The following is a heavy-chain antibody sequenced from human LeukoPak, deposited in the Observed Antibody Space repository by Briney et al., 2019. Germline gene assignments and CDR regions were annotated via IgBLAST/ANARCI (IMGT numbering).Heavy chain of an antibody. J-gene: IGHJ4*02. CDR3: ARGRDYGVHKYYFDY. CDR1: GGSFSGYY. D-gene: IGHD4-17*01. V-gene: IGHV4-34*01. Sequence: SETLSLTCAVYGGSFSGYYWSWIRQPPGKGLEWIGEINHSGSTNYNPSLKSRVTISVDTSKNQFSLKLSSVTAADTAVYYCARGRDYGVHKYYFDYWGQGTLVTVSS. CDR2: INHSGST.